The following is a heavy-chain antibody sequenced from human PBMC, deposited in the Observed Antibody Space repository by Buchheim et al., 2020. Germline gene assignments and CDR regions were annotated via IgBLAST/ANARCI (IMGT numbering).Heavy chain of an antibody. CDR1: GFTFSSYA. CDR3: ATDGMGYYDSSGYYLPFDY. Sequence: QVQLVESGGGVVQPGRSLRLSCAASGFTFSSYAMHWVRQAPGKGLEWVAVISYDGSNKYYADSVKGRFTISRDNSKKTLYLQMNSLRAEDTAVYYCATDGMGYYDSSGYYLPFDYWGQGTL. D-gene: IGHD3-22*01. V-gene: IGHV3-30-3*01. CDR2: ISYDGSNK. J-gene: IGHJ4*02.